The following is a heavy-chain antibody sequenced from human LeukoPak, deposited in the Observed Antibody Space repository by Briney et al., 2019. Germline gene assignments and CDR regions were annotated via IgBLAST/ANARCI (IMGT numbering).Heavy chain of an antibody. CDR1: GYTFTSYD. J-gene: IGHJ5*02. Sequence: ASVKVSCKASGYTFTSYDINWVRQATGQGLERMGWMNPNSGNTGYAQKFKGRVTMTRNTSISTAYMELSSLRSEDTAVYYCARGVELGDWFDPWGQGTLVTVSS. D-gene: IGHD1-7*01. CDR3: ARGVELGDWFDP. V-gene: IGHV1-8*01. CDR2: MNPNSGNT.